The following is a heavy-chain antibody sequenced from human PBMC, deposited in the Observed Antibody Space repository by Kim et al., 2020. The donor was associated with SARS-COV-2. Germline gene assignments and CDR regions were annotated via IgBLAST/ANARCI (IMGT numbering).Heavy chain of an antibody. V-gene: IGHV3-48*02. CDR3: ARGMWDIIVGATDAFDI. D-gene: IGHD1-26*01. Sequence: KARYTISRDNAKNSLYLQMNSLRDEDTAVYYCARGMWDIIVGATDAFDIWGQGTMVTVSS. J-gene: IGHJ3*02.